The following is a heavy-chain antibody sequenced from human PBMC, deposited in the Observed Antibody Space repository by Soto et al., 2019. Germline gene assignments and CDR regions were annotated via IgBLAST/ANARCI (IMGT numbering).Heavy chain of an antibody. Sequence: SETLSLTCAVSGGSISSGGYSWSWIRQPPGKGLEWIGYIYHSGSTYYNPSLKSRVTISVDRSKNQFSLKLSSVTAADTAVYYCARTPLLRYYGSAVYYYGMDVWGQGTTVTVSS. V-gene: IGHV4-30-2*01. J-gene: IGHJ6*02. CDR3: ARTPLLRYYGSAVYYYGMDV. D-gene: IGHD3-10*01. CDR1: GGSISSGGYS. CDR2: IYHSGST.